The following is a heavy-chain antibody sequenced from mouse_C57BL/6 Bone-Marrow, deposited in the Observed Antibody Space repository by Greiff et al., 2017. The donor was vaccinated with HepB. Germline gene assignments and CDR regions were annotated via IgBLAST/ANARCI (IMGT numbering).Heavy chain of an antibody. D-gene: IGHD2-4*01. J-gene: IGHJ4*01. CDR3: ARSYDFMDY. Sequence: EVQLVESGPELVKPGASVKIPCKASGYTFTDYNMDWVKQSHGKSLEWIGDINPNNGGTIYNQKFKGKATFTVDKSSSTAYMELRSLTSEDTAVYYCARSYDFMDYWGQGTSVTVSS. CDR1: GYTFTDYN. V-gene: IGHV1-18*01. CDR2: INPNNGGT.